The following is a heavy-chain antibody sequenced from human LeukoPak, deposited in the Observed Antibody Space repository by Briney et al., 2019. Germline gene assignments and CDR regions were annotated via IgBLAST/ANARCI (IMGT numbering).Heavy chain of an antibody. V-gene: IGHV3-7*01. J-gene: IGHJ4*02. Sequence: PGGSLRLSCAASGFTFSNYCMSWVRQAPGKGLEWVVNIKQDGSEKYYVDSGKGRFTISRDNAKNSLYLQMNSLGAEDTAVYYCARDYLSRVRGSYYPLHFGYWGQGTLVTVSS. CDR3: ARDYLSRVRGSYYPLHFGY. CDR2: IKQDGSEK. D-gene: IGHD1-26*01. CDR1: GFTFSNYC.